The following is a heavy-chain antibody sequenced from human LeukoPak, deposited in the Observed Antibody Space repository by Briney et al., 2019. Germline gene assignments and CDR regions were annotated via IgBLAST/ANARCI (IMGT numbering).Heavy chain of an antibody. CDR1: GFTFSDYY. D-gene: IGHD3-9*01. CDR2: ISSSGSTV. J-gene: IGHJ4*02. CDR3: ARESTGYDILTGYYRGNFDY. Sequence: GGSLRLSCAASGFTFSDYYMSWIRQAPGKGLEWVSYISSSGSTVYYVDSVKGRFTISRDNAKNSLYLQMNSLRAEDTAVYYCARESTGYDILTGYYRGNFDYWGQGTLVTVSS. V-gene: IGHV3-11*01.